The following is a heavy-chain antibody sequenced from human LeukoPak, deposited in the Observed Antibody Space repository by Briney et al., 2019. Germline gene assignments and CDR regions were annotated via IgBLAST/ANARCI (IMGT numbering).Heavy chain of an antibody. CDR3: ARDSNSVEMATNFDY. Sequence: PGGSLRLSCAASGFTFSSYWMSWVRQAPGKGLEWVTNIKQDGSEKYYVDSVKGRFTISRDNAKNSLYLQMNSLRAEDTAVYYCARDSNSVEMATNFDYWGQGTLVTVSS. J-gene: IGHJ4*02. V-gene: IGHV3-7*01. CDR2: IKQDGSEK. D-gene: IGHD5-24*01. CDR1: GFTFSSYW.